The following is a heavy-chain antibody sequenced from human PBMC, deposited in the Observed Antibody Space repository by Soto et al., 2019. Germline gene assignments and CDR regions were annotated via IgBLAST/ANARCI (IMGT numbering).Heavy chain of an antibody. CDR3: ARLLPSIAVAGPYFQH. CDR2: ISYDGGNK. D-gene: IGHD6-19*01. Sequence: GLEWLAVISYDGGNKYYADSVKGRFTISRDNAKNSLYLQMNSLRAEDTAVYYCARLLPSIAVAGPYFQHWGQGTLVTVSS. V-gene: IGHV3-30*04. J-gene: IGHJ1*01.